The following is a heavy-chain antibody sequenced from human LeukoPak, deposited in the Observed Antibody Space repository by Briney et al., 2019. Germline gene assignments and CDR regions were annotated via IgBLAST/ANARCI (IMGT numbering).Heavy chain of an antibody. J-gene: IGHJ6*02. D-gene: IGHD5-12*01. Sequence: PGGSLRLSCAASGFTFSSYTMNWVRQAPGKGLEWISHISSSGSTIYYADSVRGRFTISRDNAKNSLYLQMNSLRAEDTAVYYCAKVGGYDSGGISSTLNYYYYGMDVWGQGTTVTVSS. CDR1: GFTFSSYT. CDR2: ISSSGSTI. CDR3: AKVGGYDSGGISSTLNYYYYGMDV. V-gene: IGHV3-48*04.